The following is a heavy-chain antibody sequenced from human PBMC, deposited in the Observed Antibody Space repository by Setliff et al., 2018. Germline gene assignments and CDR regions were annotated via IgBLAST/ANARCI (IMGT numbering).Heavy chain of an antibody. J-gene: IGHJ4*02. D-gene: IGHD1-26*01. CDR3: ARSPSSGAYWNPRPFYSDY. CDR1: GVSVSRHY. Sequence: SETLSLTCIVSGVSVSRHYWSWIRQPPGKTLEWIGYIYTGGSTTYNPSLKSRVTLSLDTSKNHLSLNLTSVTAADTALYYCARSPSSGAYWNPRPFYSDYWARGTLVTVSS. V-gene: IGHV4-4*08. CDR2: IYTGGST.